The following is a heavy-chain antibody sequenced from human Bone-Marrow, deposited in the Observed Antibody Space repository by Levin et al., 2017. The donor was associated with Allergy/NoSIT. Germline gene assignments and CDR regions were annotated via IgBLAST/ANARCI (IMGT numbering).Heavy chain of an antibody. Sequence: SCAASGFAFYNTWMCWVRQTPGKGLEWVARIDKKTDGETTYYAAPVKGRFSISRDDSRNTLYLHMNSLKSEDTALYYCTLGAAWGQGTLVTVSS. V-gene: IGHV3-15*04. CDR2: IDKKTDGETT. D-gene: IGHD4/OR15-4a*01. J-gene: IGHJ4*02. CDR3: TLGAA. CDR1: GFAFYNTW.